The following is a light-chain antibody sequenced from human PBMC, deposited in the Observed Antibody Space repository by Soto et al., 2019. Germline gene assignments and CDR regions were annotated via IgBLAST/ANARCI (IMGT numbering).Light chain of an antibody. CDR2: DAS. Sequence: EIVLTQSPATLSLSPGERATLSCRASQSVSSYLAWYQQKPGQAPRLLIYDASNRATGIPARLSGSGSGTDFTLTISSLEPEDFAVYYCQQRSNWPPTLTFGGGTKVESK. V-gene: IGKV3-11*01. CDR1: QSVSSY. CDR3: QQRSNWPPTLT. J-gene: IGKJ4*01.